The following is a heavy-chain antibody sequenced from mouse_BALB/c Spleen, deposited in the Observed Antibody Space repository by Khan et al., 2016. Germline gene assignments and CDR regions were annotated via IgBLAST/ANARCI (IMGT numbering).Heavy chain of an antibody. Sequence: QVQLKESGPGLVAPSQSLSITCTVSGFSLTSYGVHWVRQPPGKGLEWLVVIWSDGSTTYNSALKSRLSISKDNSKRQVFLKMNSLQTDDTAMYYCARNYYGSSYYAMDYWGQGTSVTVSS. J-gene: IGHJ4*01. V-gene: IGHV2-6*02. CDR3: ARNYYGSSYYAMDY. CDR1: GFSLTSYG. CDR2: IWSDGST. D-gene: IGHD1-1*01.